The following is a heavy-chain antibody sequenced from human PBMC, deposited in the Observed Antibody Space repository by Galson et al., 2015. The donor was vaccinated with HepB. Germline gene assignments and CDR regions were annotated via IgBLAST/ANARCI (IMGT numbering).Heavy chain of an antibody. Sequence: SVKVSCKASGYTFTGYYMHWVRQAPGQGLEWMGRINPNSGGTNYAQKFQGRVTMTRDTSISTAYMELSRLRSDDTAVYYCARVLLCERSPGIDSSGCPNLFDYWGQGTLVTVSS. J-gene: IGHJ4*02. D-gene: IGHD6-19*01. CDR3: ARVLLCERSPGIDSSGCPNLFDY. CDR2: INPNSGGT. V-gene: IGHV1-2*06. CDR1: GYTFTGYY.